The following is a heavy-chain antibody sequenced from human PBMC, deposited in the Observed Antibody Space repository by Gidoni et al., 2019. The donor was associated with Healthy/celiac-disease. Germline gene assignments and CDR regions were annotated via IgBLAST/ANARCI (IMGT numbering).Heavy chain of an antibody. CDR1: GFTFSSSS. Sequence: VQLVESGGGLVKPGGSLRLSCAASGFTFSSSSMNWVRQAPGKGLEWVSSISSSSSYIYYADSVKGRFTIARDNAKNSLYLQMNSLRAEDTAVYYCARTPEKYCSGGSCYVGYYMDVWGKGTTVTVSS. D-gene: IGHD2-15*01. J-gene: IGHJ6*03. CDR2: ISSSSSYI. CDR3: ARTPEKYCSGGSCYVGYYMDV. V-gene: IGHV3-21*01.